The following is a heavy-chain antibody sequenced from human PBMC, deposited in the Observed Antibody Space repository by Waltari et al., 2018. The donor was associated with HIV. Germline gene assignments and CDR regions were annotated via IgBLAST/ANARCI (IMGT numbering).Heavy chain of an antibody. V-gene: IGHV3-53*02. CDR3: AGSFRIVGLVTPWSSGLDV. Sequence: EVQLVETGGGLLQPGGSLPLSCAASDFIVSVSSMIWPRQAPGQGLEGVSVMYSSGRTYYADSVKGRFTISRDISKNTIYLQMSSLRDEDTAVYYCAGSFRIVGLVTPWSSGLDVWGQGTSVTVSS. D-gene: IGHD3-3*01. J-gene: IGHJ6*02. CDR1: DFIVSVSS. CDR2: MYSSGRT.